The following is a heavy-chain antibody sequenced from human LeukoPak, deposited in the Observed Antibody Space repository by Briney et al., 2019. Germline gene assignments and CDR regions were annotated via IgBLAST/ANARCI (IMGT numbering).Heavy chain of an antibody. D-gene: IGHD3-3*01. J-gene: IGHJ3*02. CDR3: ARPRPEYDFWSGYSNDAFDI. CDR2: IVPIFGTA. V-gene: IGHV1-69*06. Sequence: PEASVKVSCKASGGTFSSYAISWVRQAPGQGLEWMGGIVPIFGTANYAQKFQGRATITADKSTRTAYMALSRLRAEDTAVYCCARPRPEYDFWSGYSNDAFDIWGQGTMVTVSS. CDR1: GGTFSSYA.